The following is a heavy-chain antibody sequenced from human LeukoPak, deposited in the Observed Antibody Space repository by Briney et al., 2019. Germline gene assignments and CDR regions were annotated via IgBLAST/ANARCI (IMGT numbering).Heavy chain of an antibody. D-gene: IGHD1-1*01. CDR1: GFTFSSYA. J-gene: IGHJ3*02. CDR3: ASPYGTSDAFDI. V-gene: IGHV3-30*04. Sequence: GGSLRLSCAASGFTFSSYAMHWVRQAPGKGLEWVAVISYDGSNKYYADSVKGRFTISRDNSKNTLYLQMNSLRAEDTAVYYCASPYGTSDAFDIWGQGTMVTVSS. CDR2: ISYDGSNK.